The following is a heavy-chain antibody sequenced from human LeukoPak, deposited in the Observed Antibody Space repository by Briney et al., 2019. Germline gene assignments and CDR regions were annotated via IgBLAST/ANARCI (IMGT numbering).Heavy chain of an antibody. CDR3: ARHPVGATWYFDY. Sequence: PSETLSLTCAVYGGSFRGYYWSWIRQPPGKGLEWIGEINHRGSTKYNPSLKSRVTISVDTSKNQFSLKLSSVTAADTAVYYCARHPVGATWYFDYWGQGTLVTVSS. V-gene: IGHV4-34*01. CDR1: GGSFRGYY. CDR2: INHRGST. D-gene: IGHD1-26*01. J-gene: IGHJ4*02.